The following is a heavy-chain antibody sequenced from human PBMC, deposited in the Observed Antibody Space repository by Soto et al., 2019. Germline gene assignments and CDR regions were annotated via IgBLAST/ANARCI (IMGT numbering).Heavy chain of an antibody. CDR3: ASLLDSSGYYRDAFDI. J-gene: IGHJ3*02. Sequence: PGESLKISCKGSGYSFTSYWIAWVRQMPGKGLEWMGRIDPSDSYTNYSPSFQGHVTISADKSISTAYLQWSSLKASDTVMYYCASLLDSSGYYRDAFDIWGQGTMVTVSS. V-gene: IGHV5-10-1*01. D-gene: IGHD3-22*01. CDR2: IDPSDSYT. CDR1: GYSFTSYW.